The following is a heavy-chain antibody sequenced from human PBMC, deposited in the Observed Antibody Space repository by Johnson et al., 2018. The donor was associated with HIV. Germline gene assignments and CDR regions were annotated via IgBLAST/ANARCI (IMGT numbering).Heavy chain of an antibody. D-gene: IGHD3-16*02. CDR2: MKSRTDGGTT. CDR3: TTLKNAYIWGSYRSDAFDF. J-gene: IGHJ3*01. CDR1: GFTFSDYY. Sequence: VQLVESGGGLVKPGGSLRLSCAASGFTFSDYYMSWIRQAPGKGLEWVGRMKSRTDGGTTDYAAPVKGRFTISRDDSKNTLYLQMISLKTEDTAVYFCTTLKNAYIWGSYRSDAFDFWGQGTMVTVSS. V-gene: IGHV3-15*01.